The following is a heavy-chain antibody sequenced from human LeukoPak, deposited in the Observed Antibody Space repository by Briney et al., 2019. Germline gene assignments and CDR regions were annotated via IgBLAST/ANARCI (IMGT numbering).Heavy chain of an antibody. CDR2: INHSGST. CDR3: ARGLNDSWTGENY. D-gene: IGHD3-3*01. CDR1: GGSFSGYY. J-gene: IGHJ4*02. V-gene: IGHV4-34*01. Sequence: PSETLSLTCAVYGGSFSGYYWSWIRQPPGKGLEWIGEINHSGSTNYNPSLKSRVTISLDTSKSQFSLKVRYETAADTAVYYCARGLNDSWTGENYWGQGTLVTVSS.